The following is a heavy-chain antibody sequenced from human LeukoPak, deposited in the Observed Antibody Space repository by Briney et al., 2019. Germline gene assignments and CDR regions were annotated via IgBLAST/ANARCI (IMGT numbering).Heavy chain of an antibody. V-gene: IGHV1-69*04. J-gene: IGHJ4*02. D-gene: IGHD2-8*01. CDR1: GGTFSSYA. CDR2: IIPILGIA. CDR3: ARDDPYEESDY. Sequence: ASVKVSCKASGGTFSSYAISWVRQAPGQGLEWMGRIIPILGIANYAQKFQGRVTITADKSTSTAYMELSSLRSEDTAVYYCARDDPYEESDYWGQGTLVTVSS.